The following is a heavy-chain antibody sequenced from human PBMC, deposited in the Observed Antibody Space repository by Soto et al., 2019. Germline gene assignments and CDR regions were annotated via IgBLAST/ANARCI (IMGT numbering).Heavy chain of an antibody. CDR1: GFSVRTNY. V-gene: IGHV3-53*01. CDR3: AREGEGAPPRYYYGMDV. Sequence: EEQLVESGGGLIQPGGSLRLSCAASGFSVRTNYMSWVRQVPGKGLEWVSLIYSGGSTHYTDSVRGRFTISRDSSKNTVYLHMDSLRVEDTAVYYCAREGEGAPPRYYYGMDVWGQGTTVTVS. D-gene: IGHD1-26*01. J-gene: IGHJ6*02. CDR2: IYSGGST.